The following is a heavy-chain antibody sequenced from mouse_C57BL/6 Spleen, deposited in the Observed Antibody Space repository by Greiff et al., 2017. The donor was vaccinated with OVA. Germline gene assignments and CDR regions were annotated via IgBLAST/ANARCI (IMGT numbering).Heavy chain of an antibody. CDR3: TRKGPPGNYGDYAMDY. CDR2: IDPETGGT. D-gene: IGHD2-1*01. CDR1: GYTFTDYE. V-gene: IGHV1-15*01. J-gene: IGHJ4*01. Sequence: VQLQQSGAELVRPGASVTLSCKASGYTFTDYEMHWVKQTPVHGLEWIGAIDPETGGTAYNQKFKGKAILTADKSSSTAYMELRSLTSEDSAVYYCTRKGPPGNYGDYAMDYWGQGTSVTVSS.